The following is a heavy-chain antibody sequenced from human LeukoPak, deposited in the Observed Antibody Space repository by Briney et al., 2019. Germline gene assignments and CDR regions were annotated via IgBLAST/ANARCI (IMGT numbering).Heavy chain of an antibody. CDR2: IYYSGST. J-gene: IGHJ4*02. V-gene: IGHV4-39*01. CDR3: ARSIRRRIAARN. Sequence: SETLSLTCTVSGGFISSSSYYWGWIRQPPGKGLEWIGSIYYSGSTYYNPSLKSRVTISVDTSKNQFSPKLSSVTAADTAVYYCARSIRRRIAARNWGQGTLVTVSS. D-gene: IGHD6-6*01. CDR1: GGFISSSSYY.